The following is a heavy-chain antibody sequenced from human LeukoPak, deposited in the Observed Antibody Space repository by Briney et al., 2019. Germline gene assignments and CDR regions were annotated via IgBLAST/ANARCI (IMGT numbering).Heavy chain of an antibody. D-gene: IGHD3-22*01. CDR3: SRGVWPYYDGLPHYVLGD. J-gene: IGHJ4*02. Sequence: SQTLSLTCAISGDSVASDSAGRNWIRQSPSRGLEWLGRTYYRSKYYFDYGTSVKGRIAINPDTSKNHFSLQLSSVTPEDTAVYFCSRGVWPYYDGLPHYVLGDWDQGILVTVSS. CDR2: TYYRSKYYF. CDR1: GDSVASDSAG. V-gene: IGHV6-1*01.